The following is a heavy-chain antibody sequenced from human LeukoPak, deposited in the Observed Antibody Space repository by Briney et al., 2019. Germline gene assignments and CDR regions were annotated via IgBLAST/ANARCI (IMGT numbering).Heavy chain of an antibody. Sequence: GGSLRLSCAASGFTFSSYAMHWVRQAPGKGLEWVAVISYDGSNKYYADSVKGRFTISRDNSKNTLYLQMNSLRAEDTAVYYCARDFTPTIFGVVNIPIGYWGQGTLVTVPS. CDR3: ARDFTPTIFGVVNIPIGY. CDR1: GFTFSSYA. J-gene: IGHJ4*02. V-gene: IGHV3-30-3*01. D-gene: IGHD3-3*01. CDR2: ISYDGSNK.